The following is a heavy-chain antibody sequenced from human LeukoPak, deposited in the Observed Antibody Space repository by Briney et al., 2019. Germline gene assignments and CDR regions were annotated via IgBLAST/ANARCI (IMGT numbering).Heavy chain of an antibody. CDR2: ISWDGGST. CDR1: GFTFGDYT. D-gene: IGHD3-3*01. V-gene: IGHV3-43*01. Sequence: GGSLRLSCAASGFTFGDYTMHWVRQAPGKGLEWVSLISWDGGSTYYADSVKGRFTISRDNSKNSLYLQMNSLRTEDTALYYCAKDRTLRFLEWLMDVWGKGTTVTVSS. J-gene: IGHJ6*04. CDR3: AKDRTLRFLEWLMDV.